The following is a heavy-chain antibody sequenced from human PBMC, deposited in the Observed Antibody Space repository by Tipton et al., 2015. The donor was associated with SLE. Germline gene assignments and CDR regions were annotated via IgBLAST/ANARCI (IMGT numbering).Heavy chain of an antibody. J-gene: IGHJ4*02. CDR2: IYYSGST. V-gene: IGHV4-34*01. Sequence: TLSLTCSVYGGSFSAYYWSWIRQPPGKGLEWIGSIYYSGSTYYNPSLKSRVTISVDTSKNQFSLKLSSVTAADTAVYYCARALEMNYFDYWGQGTLVTVSS. CDR1: GGSFSAYY. CDR3: ARALEMNYFDY. D-gene: IGHD5-24*01.